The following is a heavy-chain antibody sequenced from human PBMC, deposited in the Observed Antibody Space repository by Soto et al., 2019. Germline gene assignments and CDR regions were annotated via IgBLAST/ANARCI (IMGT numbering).Heavy chain of an antibody. V-gene: IGHV4-34*01. Sequence: SETLSLACAFYVGSFSGYYWSWIRQPPGKGLEWIGEINHSGSTNYNPSLKSRVTISVDTSKNQFSLKLSSVTAADTAVYYCARGLGIAAGNWFDPWGQGTLVTVSS. CDR2: INHSGST. J-gene: IGHJ5*02. CDR3: ARGLGIAAGNWFDP. D-gene: IGHD6-13*01. CDR1: VGSFSGYY.